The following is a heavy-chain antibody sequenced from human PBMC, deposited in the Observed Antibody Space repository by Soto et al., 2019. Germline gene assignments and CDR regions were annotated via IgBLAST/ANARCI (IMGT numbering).Heavy chain of an antibody. CDR3: AKDHPTGTPPLFFDY. CDR1: GFTFSTYA. D-gene: IGHD2-8*02. CDR2: ISGSGDST. V-gene: IGHV3-23*01. J-gene: IGHJ4*02. Sequence: GGSLRLSCAASGFTFSTYAMNWVRQAPGKGLEWVSGISGSGDSTYYADSVKGRFTVSRDNSKNTLYLQMNSLRAEDTAVYYCAKDHPTGTPPLFFDYWGQGTLVTVSS.